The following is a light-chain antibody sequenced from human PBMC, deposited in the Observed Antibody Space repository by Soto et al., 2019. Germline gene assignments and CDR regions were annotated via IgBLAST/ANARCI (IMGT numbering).Light chain of an antibody. CDR1: QGISSW. V-gene: IGKV1-12*01. Sequence: DIQMNQSPSSVSASVGDRVTITCRARQGISSWLAWYQQKPGKDPKRLMSAASSLHSGVTSRLNGSGSGTDFTLTISSLQPEDFATYYCQQDNSFPLTCGGGTKVEIK. CDR2: AAS. J-gene: IGKJ4*01. CDR3: QQDNSFPLT.